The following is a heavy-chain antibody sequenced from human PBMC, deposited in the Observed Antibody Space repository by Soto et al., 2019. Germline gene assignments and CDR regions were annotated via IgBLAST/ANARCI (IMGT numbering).Heavy chain of an antibody. CDR1: GFTFSSHW. J-gene: IGHJ4*02. V-gene: IGHV3-74*01. CDR3: ARGMAGSGTANDY. CDR2: INGDGIMP. Sequence: GGSLRLSCAASGFTFSSHWMVWVRQAPGKGLVWVSRINGDGIMPSYADSVKGRFTITRDNAKNTVKLQMSSLRVEDTAVYYCARGMAGSGTANDYWGRGSLVTVSS. D-gene: IGHD6-19*01.